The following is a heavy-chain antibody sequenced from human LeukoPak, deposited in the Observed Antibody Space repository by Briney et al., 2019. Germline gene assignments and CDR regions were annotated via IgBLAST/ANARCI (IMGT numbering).Heavy chain of an antibody. J-gene: IGHJ4*02. Sequence: ASVKVSCKAPGYTFTGYYMHWVRQAPGQGLEWMGWINPNSGGTNYAQKFQGRVTMTRDTSISTAYMELSRLRSDGTAVYYCARAGIAAAGVYDYWGQGTLVTVSS. V-gene: IGHV1-2*02. CDR3: ARAGIAAAGVYDY. D-gene: IGHD6-13*01. CDR2: INPNSGGT. CDR1: GYTFTGYY.